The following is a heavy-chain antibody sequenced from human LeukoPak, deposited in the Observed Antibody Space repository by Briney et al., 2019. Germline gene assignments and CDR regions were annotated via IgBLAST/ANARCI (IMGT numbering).Heavy chain of an antibody. CDR3: ARDAASADAFDI. Sequence: ASVKVSCTASGYTFTGYYMHWVRQAPGQGLEWMGWINPNSGGTNYAQKFQGRVTMTRDTSISTAYMELSRLRSDDTAVYYCARDAASADAFDIWGQGTMVTVSS. CDR1: GYTFTGYY. D-gene: IGHD2-15*01. V-gene: IGHV1-2*02. J-gene: IGHJ3*02. CDR2: INPNSGGT.